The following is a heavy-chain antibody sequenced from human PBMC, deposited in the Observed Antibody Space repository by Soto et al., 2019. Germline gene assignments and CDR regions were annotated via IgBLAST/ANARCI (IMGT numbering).Heavy chain of an antibody. Sequence: QVQLVESGGGVVQPGRSLRLSCAASGFTFSRYGMHWVRQAPGKGLEWVAVISYDGSNKYYADSVKGRFTISRDNSKNTLYLQMNSLRAEDTAVYYCAKGSTAMTYFDYWGQGILVTVSS. CDR2: ISYDGSNK. CDR1: GFTFSRYG. D-gene: IGHD5-18*01. J-gene: IGHJ4*02. V-gene: IGHV3-30*18. CDR3: AKGSTAMTYFDY.